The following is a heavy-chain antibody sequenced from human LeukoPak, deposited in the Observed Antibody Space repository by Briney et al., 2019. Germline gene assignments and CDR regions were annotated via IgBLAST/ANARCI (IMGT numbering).Heavy chain of an antibody. V-gene: IGHV4-30-2*01. D-gene: IGHD2-2*01. CDR2: IYHSGST. CDR1: GGSISSGGYS. J-gene: IGHJ4*02. CDR3: ARGGYCSSTSCRKYYFDY. Sequence: PSETLSLTCAVSGGSISSGGYSWSWIRQPPGKGLEWIGYIYHSGSTYYNPSLKSRVTISVDRSKNQFSLKLSSVTAADTAVYYCARGGYCSSTSCRKYYFDYWGQGTLVTVSS.